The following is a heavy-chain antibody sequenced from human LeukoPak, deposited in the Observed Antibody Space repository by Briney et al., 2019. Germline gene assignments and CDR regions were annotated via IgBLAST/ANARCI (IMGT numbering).Heavy chain of an antibody. V-gene: IGHV3-53*01. CDR2: IYSGGST. D-gene: IGHD3-10*01. CDR3: ARDRDANWFDP. J-gene: IGHJ5*02. Sequence: GGSLRLSCAVSGFTVSSNYMNWVRQAPGKGLEWVSVIYSGGSTYYADSVKGRFTISRDNSKNTLYLQMNSLRAEDTAVYYCARDRDANWFDPWGQGTLVTVSS. CDR1: GFTVSSNY.